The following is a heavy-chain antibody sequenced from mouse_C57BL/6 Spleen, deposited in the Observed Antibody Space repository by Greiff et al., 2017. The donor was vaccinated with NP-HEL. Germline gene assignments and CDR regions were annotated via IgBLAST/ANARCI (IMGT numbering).Heavy chain of an antibody. Sequence: QVQLQQSGPELVKPGASVKISCKASGYAFSSSWMNWVKQRPGKGLEWIGRIYPGDGDTNYNGKFKGKATLTADKSSSTAYMQLSSLTSEDSAVYFGTRRGDYDGFDYWGQGTTLTVSS. V-gene: IGHV1-82*01. CDR2: IYPGDGDT. CDR1: GYAFSSSW. J-gene: IGHJ2*01. D-gene: IGHD2-4*01. CDR3: TRRGDYDGFDY.